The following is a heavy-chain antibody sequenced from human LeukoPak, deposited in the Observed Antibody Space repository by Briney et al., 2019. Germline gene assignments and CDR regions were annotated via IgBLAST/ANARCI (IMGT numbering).Heavy chain of an antibody. D-gene: IGHD3-10*01. CDR1: GFTFSGYW. CDR3: ARSHSVLLWFGDDY. Sequence: GGSLRLSCAASGFTFSGYWMSWVRQTPEKGLEWVANIKQDGSEKYYVDSVKGRFTISRDNAKNSLYLQMNSLRAEDTAVYYCARSHSVLLWFGDDYWGQGTLVTVSS. J-gene: IGHJ4*02. V-gene: IGHV3-7*01. CDR2: IKQDGSEK.